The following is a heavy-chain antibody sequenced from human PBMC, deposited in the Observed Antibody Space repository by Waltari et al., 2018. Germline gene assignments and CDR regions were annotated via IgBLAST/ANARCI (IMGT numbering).Heavy chain of an antibody. Sequence: QVQLQESGPGLVKPSETLSLTCAVSGYSISRGYYWGWLRPPPGKGLEWIGSIYHSGSTYYNPSLKSRVTISVDTSKNQFSLKLSSVTAADTAVYYCARDPGATVTTIWFDPWGQGTLVTVSS. CDR1: GYSISRGYY. CDR2: IYHSGST. D-gene: IGHD4-17*01. CDR3: ARDPGATVTTIWFDP. J-gene: IGHJ5*02. V-gene: IGHV4-38-2*02.